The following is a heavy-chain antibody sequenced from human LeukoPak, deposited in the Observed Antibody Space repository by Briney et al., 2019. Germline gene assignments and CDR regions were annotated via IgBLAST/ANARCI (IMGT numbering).Heavy chain of an antibody. CDR1: GGSISDYY. CDR2: IYYNGST. CDR3: ARETDDYGDYSD. V-gene: IGHV4-59*01. J-gene: IGHJ1*01. D-gene: IGHD4-17*01. Sequence: SETLSLTCTVSGGSISDYYWSWIRQPPGKGLEWIGYIYYNGSTNYNPSLKSRVTISVDTSRHQFFLKLSSVTAADTAVYYCARETDDYGDYSDWGQGTLVTVSS.